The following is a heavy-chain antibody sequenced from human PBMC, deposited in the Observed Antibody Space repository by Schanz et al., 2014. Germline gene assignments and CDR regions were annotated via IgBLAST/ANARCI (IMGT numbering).Heavy chain of an antibody. CDR2: IIPVLAIA. CDR1: GGTFSSYT. J-gene: IGHJ4*02. V-gene: IGHV1-69*02. Sequence: QVQLVQSGAEVKKPGSSVKVSCTASGGTFSSYTISWIRQAPGQGLEWMGRIIPVLAIADYAQKFQGRVKITTNASSNTASMELANLTSEDTAVHCSARGRGFFDYWGQGTLVTVSS. CDR3: ARGRGFFDY. D-gene: IGHD3-10*01.